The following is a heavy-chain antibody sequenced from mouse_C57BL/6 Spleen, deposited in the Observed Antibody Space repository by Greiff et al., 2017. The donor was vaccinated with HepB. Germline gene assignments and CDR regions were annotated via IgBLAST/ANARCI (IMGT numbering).Heavy chain of an antibody. CDR1: GFNINDYY. D-gene: IGHD3-3*01. Sequence: VQLQQSGAELVKPGASVKLSCTASGFNINDYYMHWVKQRSEQGLEWIGRTDPEDGETKYAPKFQGKATITADTSSNTAYLQLSSLTTEDTAVYYCARGLGRLGYAMDYWGQGTSVTVAS. V-gene: IGHV14-2*01. CDR2: TDPEDGET. J-gene: IGHJ4*01. CDR3: ARGLGRLGYAMDY.